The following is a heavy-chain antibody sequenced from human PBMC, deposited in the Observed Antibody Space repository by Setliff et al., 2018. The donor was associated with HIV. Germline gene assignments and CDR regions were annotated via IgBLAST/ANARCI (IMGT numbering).Heavy chain of an antibody. CDR2: VYYTGGA. CDR1: GASISITTYY. Sequence: SETLSLTCTVSGASISITTYYWGWIRQPPGKGLEWIGSVYYTGGAYYNPSLRSRVTISVDTSKNQFSLKLSSVTAADTAVYYCARYCGGDCYPSAYYMDVWGKGTTVTVSS. J-gene: IGHJ6*03. V-gene: IGHV4-39*01. CDR3: ARYCGGDCYPSAYYMDV. D-gene: IGHD2-21*01.